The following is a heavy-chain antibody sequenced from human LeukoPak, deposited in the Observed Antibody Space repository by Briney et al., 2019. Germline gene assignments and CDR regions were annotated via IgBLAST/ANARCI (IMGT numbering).Heavy chain of an antibody. CDR3: AKDGRRITMVRGVIITLGY. Sequence: GGSLRLSCVASGFTFSDYAMNWVRQAPGKGLEWVSTFKTKYHQVCYAESVRGRFTISTDNSRNTVFLQMNSLRADDTAVYYCAKDGRRITMVRGVIITLGYWGQGTLVTVSS. J-gene: IGHJ4*02. CDR2: FKTKYHQV. D-gene: IGHD3-10*01. V-gene: IGHV3-23*01. CDR1: GFTFSDYA.